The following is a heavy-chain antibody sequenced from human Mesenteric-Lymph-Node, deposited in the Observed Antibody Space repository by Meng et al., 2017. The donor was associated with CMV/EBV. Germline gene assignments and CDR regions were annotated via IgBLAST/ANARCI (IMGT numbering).Heavy chain of an antibody. D-gene: IGHD3-3*01. CDR2: IKSKTDGGTT. J-gene: IGHJ4*02. V-gene: IGHV3-15*01. CDR3: TTTYYDFWSGYSYYFDY. CDR1: GFTFSNAW. Sequence: GESLKISCAASGFTFSNAWMSWVRQAPGKGLEWVGRIKSKTDGGTTDYAAPVKGRFTISRDDSKNTLYLQMNSLKTEDTAVYYCTTTYYDFWSGYSYYFDYWGQGTLVTV.